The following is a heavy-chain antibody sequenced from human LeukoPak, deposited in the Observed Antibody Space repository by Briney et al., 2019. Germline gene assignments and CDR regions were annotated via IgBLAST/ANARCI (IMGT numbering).Heavy chain of an antibody. J-gene: IGHJ6*03. D-gene: IGHD3-10*01. CDR2: IYSDNT. V-gene: IGHV3-53*05. CDR1: GFTVSSNS. Sequence: GGSLRLSCTVSGFTVSSNSMSWVRQAPGKGLEWVSFIYSDNTHYSDSVKGRFTISRDNSKNTLYLQMNSLRSEDTAVYYCARVSRDSGYYMDVWGKGTTVTVSS. CDR3: ARVSRDSGYYMDV.